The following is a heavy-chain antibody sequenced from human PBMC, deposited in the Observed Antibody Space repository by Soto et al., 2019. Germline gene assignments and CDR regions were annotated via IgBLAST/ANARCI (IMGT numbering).Heavy chain of an antibody. J-gene: IGHJ5*02. CDR2: INHSGST. Sequence: QVQLQQWGAGLLKPSETLSLTCAVYGGSFSGYYWSWIRQPPGKGLEWIGEINHSGSTNYNPSLKSRVTISVDTSKNQFSLKLSSVTAADTAVYYCARALRRVTMVRGAPAWGQGTLVTVSS. V-gene: IGHV4-34*01. D-gene: IGHD3-10*01. CDR3: ARALRRVTMVRGAPA. CDR1: GGSFSGYY.